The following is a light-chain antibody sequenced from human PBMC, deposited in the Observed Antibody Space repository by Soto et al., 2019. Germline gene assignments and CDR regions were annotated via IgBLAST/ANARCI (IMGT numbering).Light chain of an antibody. CDR2: WAS. CDR3: QQYYNTLWT. CDR1: QTRLSPSSNKNY. V-gene: IGKV4-1*01. J-gene: IGKJ1*01. Sequence: DVVLTQPTDTLSLSVGERATISFKSIQTRLSPSSNKNYLAWYQQKPGQPPKLLIYWASTRESGVPDRFSGGGSGTDFTLTIGRLQAEDVAVYYCQQYYNTLWTFGHGTKVDNK.